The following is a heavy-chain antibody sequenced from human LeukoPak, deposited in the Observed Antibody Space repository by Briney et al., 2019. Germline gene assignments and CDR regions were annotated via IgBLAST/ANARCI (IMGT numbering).Heavy chain of an antibody. D-gene: IGHD3-16*01. CDR3: ARTGGGQYYYYYYYMDV. J-gene: IGHJ6*03. V-gene: IGHV1-2*02. Sequence: ASVKVSCKASGYTFTGYYMHWVRQAPGQGLEWMGWINPNSGGTNYAQKFQGRVTMTRDTSISTAYMELSRLRSDDTAVYYCARTGGGQYYYYYYYMDVWGKGTTVTVSS. CDR2: INPNSGGT. CDR1: GYTFTGYY.